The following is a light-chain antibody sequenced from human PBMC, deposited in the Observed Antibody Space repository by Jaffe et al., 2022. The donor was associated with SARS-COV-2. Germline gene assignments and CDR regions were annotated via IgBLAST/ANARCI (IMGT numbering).Light chain of an antibody. J-gene: IGLJ2*01. CDR1: KLGDKF. CDR3: QAWDSTTAV. Sequence: SYELTQPPSVSVSPGQTASITCSGDKLGDKFVYWYQQKPGQSPVLVIYQNGRRPSGIPERFSGSNSGNTATLTISGTQALDEADYYCQAWDSTTAVFGGGTKVTVL. CDR2: QNG. V-gene: IGLV3-1*01.